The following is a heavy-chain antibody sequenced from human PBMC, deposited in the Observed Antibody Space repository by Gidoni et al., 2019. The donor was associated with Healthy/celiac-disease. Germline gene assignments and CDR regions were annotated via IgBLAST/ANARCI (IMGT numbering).Heavy chain of an antibody. CDR1: GFTFSSYW. J-gene: IGHJ6*02. Sequence: EVQLVESGGGLVQPGGSLRLSCAASGFTFSSYWMHWVRQAPGKGLVWVSRINSDGSSTSYADSVKGRFTISRDNAKNTLYLQMNSLRAEDTAVYYCAKEASGWPNYYDYGMDVWGQGTTVTVSS. CDR2: INSDGSST. CDR3: AKEASGWPNYYDYGMDV. V-gene: IGHV3-74*01. D-gene: IGHD6-19*01.